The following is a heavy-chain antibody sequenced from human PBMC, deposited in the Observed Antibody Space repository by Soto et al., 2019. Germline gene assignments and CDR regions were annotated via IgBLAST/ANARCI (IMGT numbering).Heavy chain of an antibody. CDR1: GFTFSSYA. CDR3: ARSEAVTPSFYYYYGMDV. V-gene: IGHV3-30-3*01. D-gene: IGHD4-17*01. J-gene: IGHJ6*02. CDR2: ISYDGSNK. Sequence: PGGSLRLSCAASGFTFSSYAMHWVRQAPGKGLEWVAVISYDGSNKYYADSVKGRFTISRDNSKNTLYLQMNSLRAEDTAVYYFARSEAVTPSFYYYYGMDVWGQGTTVTVSS.